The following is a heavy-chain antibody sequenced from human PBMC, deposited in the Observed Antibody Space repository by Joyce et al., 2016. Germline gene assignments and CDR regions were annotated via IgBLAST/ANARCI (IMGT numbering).Heavy chain of an antibody. CDR3: ARVGGGISALFGVVEY. J-gene: IGHJ4*02. V-gene: IGHV4-59*01. CDR1: GGSISSYY. CDR2: RYFSAST. Sequence: QVQLQESGPGLVKPSETLSLTCTVSGGSISSYYWSWIRQPPGKGLEWIGYRYFSASTNYNPSLQSRETISVETSRNQFALKRRSVTGADTAVNYCARVGGGISALFGVVEYWGQGKLVTVSS. D-gene: IGHD3-3*01.